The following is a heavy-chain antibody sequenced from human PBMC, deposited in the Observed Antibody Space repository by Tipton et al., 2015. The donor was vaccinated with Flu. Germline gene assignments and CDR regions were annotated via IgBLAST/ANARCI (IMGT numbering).Heavy chain of an antibody. J-gene: IGHJ6*02. D-gene: IGHD5-24*01. CDR2: IHHTGGT. Sequence: GLVKPSGTLSLTCGVSNGSISSSHWWSWVRQSPGKGLQWIGAIHHTGGTNYNPSLKSRVTISIDKSKDKFFLSLNSVTAADTAVYYCARDRGFGGYNHVKYYYFGLDVWGQGTTVTVSS. CDR1: NGSISSSHW. V-gene: IGHV4-4*02. CDR3: ARDRGFGGYNHVKYYYFGLDV.